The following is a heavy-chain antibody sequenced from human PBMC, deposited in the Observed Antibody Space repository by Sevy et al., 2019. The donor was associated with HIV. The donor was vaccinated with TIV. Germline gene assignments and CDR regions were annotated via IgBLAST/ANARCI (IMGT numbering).Heavy chain of an antibody. V-gene: IGHV3-7*01. CDR1: GFSFSSFW. J-gene: IGHJ4*02. D-gene: IGHD2-15*01. CDR2: IKEDGSEK. CDR3: AREGQWSHPGDY. Sequence: GGSLRLSCAASGFSFSSFWMSWVRRSPGKGLEWVANIKEDGSEKYYVDSVKGRFTISRDNAKNSLYLQMNGLRAEDTAVYYCAREGQWSHPGDYWGQGTLVTISS.